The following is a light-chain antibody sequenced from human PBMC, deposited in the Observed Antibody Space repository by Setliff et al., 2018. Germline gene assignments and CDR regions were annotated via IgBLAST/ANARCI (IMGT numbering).Light chain of an antibody. J-gene: IGLJ3*02. CDR2: EVS. Sequence: QSALAQPAAVSGSPGKSITISCTGTSSDVGGYNYVSWYQQHPDKAPKPMIYEVSKRPSGVSDRYSGSKSGNTASLTISGLQAEDEADYYCLSYTSQTTHALCGGGTKVTVL. CDR1: SSDVGGYNY. V-gene: IGLV2-14*03. CDR3: LSYTSQTTHAL.